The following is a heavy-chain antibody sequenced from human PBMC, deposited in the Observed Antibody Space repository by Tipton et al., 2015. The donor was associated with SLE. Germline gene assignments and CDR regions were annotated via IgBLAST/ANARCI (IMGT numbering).Heavy chain of an antibody. D-gene: IGHD3-10*01. CDR1: GFTFSSYW. CDR3: ARVRVLYGMDV. Sequence: LRLSCAASGFTFSSYWMSWVRQAPGKGLEWIGEINHSGSTNYNPSLKSRVTISVDTSKNQFSLKLSSVTAADTAVYYCARVRVLYGMDVWGQGTTVTVSS. V-gene: IGHV4-34*01. CDR2: INHSGST. J-gene: IGHJ6*02.